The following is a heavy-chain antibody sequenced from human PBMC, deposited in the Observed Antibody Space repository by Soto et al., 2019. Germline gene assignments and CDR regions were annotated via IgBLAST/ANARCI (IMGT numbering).Heavy chain of an antibody. Sequence: SETLSLTCTVSGGSISSYYLSWIRQPPGKGLEWIGYIYYSGSTNYNPSLKSRVTISVDTSKNQFSLKLSSVTAADTAVYYCARGVVAVAATNNWFDPWGQGTLVTVSS. D-gene: IGHD2-15*01. J-gene: IGHJ5*02. V-gene: IGHV4-59*01. CDR1: GGSISSYY. CDR2: IYYSGST. CDR3: ARGVVAVAATNNWFDP.